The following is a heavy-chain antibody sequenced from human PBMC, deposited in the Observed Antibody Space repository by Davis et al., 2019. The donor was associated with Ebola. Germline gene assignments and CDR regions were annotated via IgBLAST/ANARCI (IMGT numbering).Heavy chain of an antibody. V-gene: IGHV3-23*01. CDR1: GFTFSSYS. CDR2: ISGGGST. D-gene: IGHD5-18*01. Sequence: GGSLRLSCAASGFTFSSYSMNWVRQAPGKGPEWVSAISGGGSTYYAESVRGRFTISRDNSKNTLNLQMNSLRAEDTAKYYCAKDPSGKRYGYFDYWGQGTLVIVSS. CDR3: AKDPSGKRYGYFDY. J-gene: IGHJ4*02.